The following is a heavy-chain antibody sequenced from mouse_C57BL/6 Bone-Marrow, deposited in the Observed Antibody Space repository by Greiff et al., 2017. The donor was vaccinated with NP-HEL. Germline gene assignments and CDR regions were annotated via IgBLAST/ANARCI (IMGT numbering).Heavy chain of an antibody. V-gene: IGHV14-4*01. Sequence: VHVKQSGAELVRPGASVKLSCTASGFNIKDDYMHWVKQRPEQGLEWIGWIDPENGDTEYAWKFQGKATITADTSSNTAYLQLSSLTSEDTAVYYCTSLTTNWGQGTTLTVSS. CDR2: IDPENGDT. D-gene: IGHD1-1*01. CDR1: GFNIKDDY. J-gene: IGHJ2*01. CDR3: TSLTTN.